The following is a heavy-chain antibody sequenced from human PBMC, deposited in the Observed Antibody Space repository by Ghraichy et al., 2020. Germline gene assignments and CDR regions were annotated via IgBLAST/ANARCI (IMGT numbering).Heavy chain of an antibody. J-gene: IGHJ4*02. CDR1: DRSSSDYY. D-gene: IGHD3-22*01. Sequence: SETLSLTCAVYDRSSSDYYWSWVRQPPGKRLEWIGEINPSGGTTYNPSLNSRVTMSLGTSKKQFSLKLSSVTAADTAVYYCARRTYYYDNSHLASDSWGQGTLVTVSS. CDR3: ARRTYYYDNSHLASDS. V-gene: IGHV4-34*01. CDR2: INPSGGT.